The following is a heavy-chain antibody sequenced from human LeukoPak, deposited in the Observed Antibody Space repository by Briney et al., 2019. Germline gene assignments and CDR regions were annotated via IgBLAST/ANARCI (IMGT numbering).Heavy chain of an antibody. CDR2: IIPILGIA. D-gene: IGHD1-26*01. CDR3: ARSLRSGSYVDY. Sequence: SVKVSCKASGGTFSSYTISWVLQAPGQGLEWMGRIIPILGIANYAQKFQGRVTITADKSTGTAYMELSSLRSEDTAVYYCARSLRSGSYVDYWGQGTLVTVSS. J-gene: IGHJ4*02. CDR1: GGTFSSYT. V-gene: IGHV1-69*02.